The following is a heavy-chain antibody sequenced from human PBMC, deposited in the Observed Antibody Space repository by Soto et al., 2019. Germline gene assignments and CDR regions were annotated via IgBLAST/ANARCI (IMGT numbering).Heavy chain of an antibody. J-gene: IGHJ1*01. CDR1: GYTFTSYY. Sequence: ASVKVSCKASGYTFTSYYMHWVRQAPGQGLEWMGIINPSGGSTSYAQKFQGRVTMTRDTSTSTVYMELSSLRSEDTAVYYCVRGSIVGATDMSEGNFQHWGQGTLVTVSS. D-gene: IGHD1-26*01. CDR2: INPSGGST. CDR3: VRGSIVGATDMSEGNFQH. V-gene: IGHV1-46*03.